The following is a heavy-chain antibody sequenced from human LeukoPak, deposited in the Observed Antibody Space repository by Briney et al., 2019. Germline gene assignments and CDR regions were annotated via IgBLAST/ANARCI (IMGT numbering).Heavy chain of an antibody. CDR3: ARRVRIAAAGKGSFDY. D-gene: IGHD6-13*01. CDR1: GGSISSSSYY. J-gene: IGHJ4*02. Sequence: SETLSLTCISGGSISSSSYYWGWIRQPPGKGLEWIGSIYYSGSTYYNPSLKSRVTISVDTSKNQFSLKLSSVTAADTAVYYCARRVRIAAAGKGSFDYWGQGTLVTVSS. V-gene: IGHV4-39*01. CDR2: IYYSGST.